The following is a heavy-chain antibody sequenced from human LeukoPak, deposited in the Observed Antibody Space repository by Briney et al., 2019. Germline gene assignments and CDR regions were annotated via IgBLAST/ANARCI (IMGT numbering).Heavy chain of an antibody. CDR2: ISGSGAGT. J-gene: IGHJ4*02. CDR1: GFTFSSYA. D-gene: IGHD6-13*01. Sequence: GGSLRLSCAASGFTFSSYAMSWVRQAPGKGLEWVTAISGSGAGTYYADSVKGRFIISRDNSKNTLYLQMNSLRAEDTAVYYCAKEEPNRSSSWRYFDYWGQGTLVTVSS. CDR3: AKEEPNRSSSWRYFDY. V-gene: IGHV3-23*01.